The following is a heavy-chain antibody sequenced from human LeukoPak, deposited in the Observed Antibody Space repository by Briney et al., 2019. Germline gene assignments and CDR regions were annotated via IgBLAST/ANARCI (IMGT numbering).Heavy chain of an antibody. CDR1: RFTFSSYA. D-gene: IGHD2-15*01. V-gene: IGHV3-30-3*01. J-gene: IGHJ4*02. CDR3: ATQPCSGGKCYLEN. CDR2: ISYDGSNK. Sequence: GGSLRLSCAASRFTFSSYAMHWVRQAPGKGLEWVAVISYDGSNKYYADSVKGRFTISRDNSKNTLWLQVNSLRAEDTAVYYCATQPCSGGKCYLENWGQGTLVTVSS.